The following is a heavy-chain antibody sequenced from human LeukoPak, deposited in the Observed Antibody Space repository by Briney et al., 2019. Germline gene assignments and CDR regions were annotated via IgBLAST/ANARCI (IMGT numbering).Heavy chain of an antibody. CDR2: INQHGREK. CDR1: GFTFSSYE. J-gene: IGHJ6*03. V-gene: IGHV3-7*01. D-gene: IGHD6-6*01. Sequence: PGGSLRLSCAASGFTFSSYEMSWVRQAPGKGLEWVANINQHGREKYYVDSVKGRFTISRDNAKNSLDLQMNGLRVEDTAVYYCARDCGTYSSSPYFYYYYMDVWGKGTTVTVSS. CDR3: ARDCGTYSSSPYFYYYYMDV.